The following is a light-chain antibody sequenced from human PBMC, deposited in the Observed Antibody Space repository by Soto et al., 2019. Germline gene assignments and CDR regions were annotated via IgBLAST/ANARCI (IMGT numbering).Light chain of an antibody. V-gene: IGLV2-14*01. Sequence: QSSITHPASVSRSPGHSITISFTGTISYVGLYDYFSWYQQHPGKAPQLMIYAVSNRPSWVSNRFSASKSGKTASLFISGIQAEDEADYYCSSYTSDSSYVFGSGTKVTVL. CDR1: ISYVGLYDY. CDR2: AVS. J-gene: IGLJ1*01. CDR3: SSYTSDSSYV.